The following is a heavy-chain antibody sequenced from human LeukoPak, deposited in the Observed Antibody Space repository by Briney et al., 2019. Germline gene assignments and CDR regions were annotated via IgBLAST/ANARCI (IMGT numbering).Heavy chain of an antibody. CDR1: GFSFSSYW. D-gene: IGHD2-2*01. CDR2: INRDGSTT. V-gene: IGHV3-74*01. CDR3: ARSLRRDCDSTSCWAALDI. Sequence: GGSLRLSCAASGFSFSSYWFHWVRQAPGQGLVWVSRINRDGSTTDYADSVKGRFTISRDNAKNTLYLQMNSLRAEDTAVYYCARSLRRDCDSTSCWAALDIWGQGTMVTVSS. J-gene: IGHJ3*02.